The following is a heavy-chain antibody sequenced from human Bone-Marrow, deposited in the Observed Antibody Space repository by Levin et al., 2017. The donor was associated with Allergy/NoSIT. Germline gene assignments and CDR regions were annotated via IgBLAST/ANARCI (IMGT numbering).Heavy chain of an antibody. CDR2: ISSSSSYT. Sequence: PGGSLRLSCAASGFTFSDYYMSWIRQAPGKGLEWVSYISSSSSYTNYADSVKGRFIISRDNAKDSLYLQMNILRAEDTAVYYCARDFASLYSTHPGGFDYWGQGTLVTVSS. J-gene: IGHJ4*02. CDR3: ARDFASLYSTHPGGFDY. D-gene: IGHD6-13*01. V-gene: IGHV3-11*05. CDR1: GFTFSDYY.